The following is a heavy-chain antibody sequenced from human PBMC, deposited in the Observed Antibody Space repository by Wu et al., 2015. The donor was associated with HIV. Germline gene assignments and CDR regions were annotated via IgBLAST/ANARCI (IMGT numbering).Heavy chain of an antibody. D-gene: IGHD3-22*01. CDR2: ISAYNGNT. J-gene: IGHJ4*02. Sequence: QVQLVQSGAEVKKPGSSVKVSCKASGGTFSSYAISWVRQAPGQGLEWMGWISAYNGNTNYAQKLQGRVTMTTDTSTSTAYMELRSLRSDDTAVYYCARDYYPYYYDSSGYRTLDYWGQGTLVTVSS. CDR1: GGTFSSYA. CDR3: ARDYYPYYYDSSGYRTLDY. V-gene: IGHV1-18*01.